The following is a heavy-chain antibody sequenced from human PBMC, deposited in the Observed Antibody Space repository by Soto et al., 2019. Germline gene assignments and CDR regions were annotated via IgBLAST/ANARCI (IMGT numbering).Heavy chain of an antibody. J-gene: IGHJ4*02. D-gene: IGHD3-3*01. V-gene: IGHV1-46*01. CDR2: INPRDGKT. Sequence: QVQLVQSGPEVKKPGAPVKIACKASGYPFTSHYIHWVRHAPGQGFQWMGIINPRDGKTTYAQSFQGTITMTRDTFTSTLYLELTSLTSDDTAVYYCGRVGQVLAETFDSWGQGTLITVSS. CDR1: GYPFTSHY. CDR3: GRVGQVLAETFDS.